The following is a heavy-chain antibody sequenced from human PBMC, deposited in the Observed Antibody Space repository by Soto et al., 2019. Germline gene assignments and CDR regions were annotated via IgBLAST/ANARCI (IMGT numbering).Heavy chain of an antibody. CDR2: INAGNGNT. CDR1: GYIFTSYA. J-gene: IGHJ4*01. CDR3: ATPLDYGDLSFDY. D-gene: IGHD4-17*01. Sequence: ASVKVSCKASGYIFTSYAIHWVRQAPGQRLEWMGWINAGNGNTSFSPKFQGRVTIAGDTSANTAYMELSSLRSEDTAVYYCATPLDYGDLSFDYPGHGTLVTVSS. V-gene: IGHV1-3*01.